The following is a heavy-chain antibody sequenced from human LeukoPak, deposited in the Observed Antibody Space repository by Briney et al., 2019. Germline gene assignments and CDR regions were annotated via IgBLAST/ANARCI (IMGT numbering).Heavy chain of an antibody. J-gene: IGHJ4*02. V-gene: IGHV4-59*08. Sequence: PSETLSLTCTVSGGSISGYYWSWIRQPPGKGLEYIGYIYYSGSTHYNPSLKSRVTISVDTSKNQFSLKLSSVTAADTAVYYCARHYDYSSSSRDPFDHWGQGTLVTVSP. CDR1: GGSISGYY. CDR3: ARHYDYSSSSRDPFDH. D-gene: IGHD5-12*01. CDR2: IYYSGST.